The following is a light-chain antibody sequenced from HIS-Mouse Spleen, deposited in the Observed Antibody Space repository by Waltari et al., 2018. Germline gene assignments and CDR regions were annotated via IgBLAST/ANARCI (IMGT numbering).Light chain of an antibody. J-gene: IGLJ3*02. CDR1: SSDVGGYNY. CDR2: EVS. Sequence: QSALTQPPSASGSPGQSVTISCPGTSSDVGGYNYVSWYQQHPGKAPKLMIYEVSKRPSGVPDRFSGSKSGNTASLTVSGLQAEDEADYYCSSYAVSKVFGGGTKLTVL. CDR3: SSYAVSKV. V-gene: IGLV2-8*01.